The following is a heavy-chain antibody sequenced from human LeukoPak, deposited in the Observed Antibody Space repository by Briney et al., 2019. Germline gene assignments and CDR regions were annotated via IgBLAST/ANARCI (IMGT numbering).Heavy chain of an antibody. CDR3: ARVVHYGDYLQYYYYYGMDV. Sequence: GSLRLSCVASGFTLKTYGMHWVRQVPGKGLEWVAVIWYDGGNIYYADSVKGRFIISRDNSKNTLYLQMNSLRAEDTAVYYCARVVHYGDYLQYYYYYGMDVWGQGTAVTVSS. J-gene: IGHJ6*02. V-gene: IGHV3-33*01. D-gene: IGHD4-17*01. CDR1: GFTLKTYG. CDR2: IWYDGGNI.